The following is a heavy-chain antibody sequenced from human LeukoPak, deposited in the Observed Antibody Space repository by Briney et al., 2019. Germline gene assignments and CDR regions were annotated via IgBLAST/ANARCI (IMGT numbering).Heavy chain of an antibody. D-gene: IGHD2-2*01. V-gene: IGHV4-34*01. CDR3: ARWAGYCSSTSCSSPRNYYYYYGMDV. Sequence: SETLSLTCAVYGGSFSGYYWSWIRQPPGKGLERIGEIDHSGSTNYNPSLKSRVTISVDTSKNQFSLKLSSVTAADTAVYYCARWAGYCSSTSCSSPRNYYYYYGMDVWGQGTTVTVSS. J-gene: IGHJ6*02. CDR1: GGSFSGYY. CDR2: IDHSGST.